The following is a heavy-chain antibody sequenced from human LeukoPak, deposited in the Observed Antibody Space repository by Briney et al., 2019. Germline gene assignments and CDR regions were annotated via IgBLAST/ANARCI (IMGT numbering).Heavy chain of an antibody. CDR1: GGSISSGGYY. V-gene: IGHV4-31*03. J-gene: IGHJ5*02. CDR2: IYYSGST. D-gene: IGHD3-10*01. CDR3: ASEGSGSPPS. Sequence: PSETLSLTCTVSGGSISSGGYYWSWIRQHPGQGLEWIGYIYYSGSTYYNPSLKSRVTISVDTSKNQFSLKLSSVTAADTAVYYCASEGSGSPPSWGQGTLVTVSS.